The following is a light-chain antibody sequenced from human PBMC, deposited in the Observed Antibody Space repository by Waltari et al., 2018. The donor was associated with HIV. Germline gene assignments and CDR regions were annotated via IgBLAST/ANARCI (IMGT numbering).Light chain of an antibody. J-gene: IGLJ2*01. CDR1: KLGDKY. Sequence: SYELTQPPSVSVSPGQTASITCSGAKLGDKYACCYQQKPGQSPVLLIYQDSPRPSRTPDLFSGSYSGNTPTLTISVTHAMNETDYSCHACDSNTPRVFGGGTKLTVL. V-gene: IGLV3-1*01. CDR3: HACDSNTPRV. CDR2: QDS.